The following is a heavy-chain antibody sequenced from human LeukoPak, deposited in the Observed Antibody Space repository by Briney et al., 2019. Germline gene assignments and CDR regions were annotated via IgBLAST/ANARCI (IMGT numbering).Heavy chain of an antibody. V-gene: IGHV1-18*01. CDR3: ARVYNSYYYYMDV. CDR1: GYTFDIYG. Sequence: ASVKVPCKASGYTFDIYGIAWVRQAPGQGLEWMGWIATYNGKTDYAQNLQGRVTMTTDLSTGTAYMELRSLRSDDTAVYYCARVYNSYYYYMDVWGKGTPVTVSS. CDR2: IATYNGKT. D-gene: IGHD1-14*01. J-gene: IGHJ6*03.